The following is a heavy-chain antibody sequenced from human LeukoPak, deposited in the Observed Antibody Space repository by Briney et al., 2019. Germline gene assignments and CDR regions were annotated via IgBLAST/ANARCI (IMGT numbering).Heavy chain of an antibody. J-gene: IGHJ5*02. Sequence: SETLSLTCAVYGGSFSGYYWSWIRQPPGKGLEWIGYIYYSGSTNYNPSLKSRVTISVDTSKNQFSLKLSSVTAADTAVYYCARDHQQLGWDWFDPWGQGTLVTVSS. D-gene: IGHD6-13*01. CDR3: ARDHQQLGWDWFDP. V-gene: IGHV4-59*01. CDR1: GGSFSGYY. CDR2: IYYSGST.